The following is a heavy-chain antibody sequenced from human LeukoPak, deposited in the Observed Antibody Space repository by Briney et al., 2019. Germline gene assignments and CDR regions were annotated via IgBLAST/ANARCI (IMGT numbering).Heavy chain of an antibody. CDR2: ISAYNGNT. CDR1: GYTFTSYG. Sequence: ASVKVSCKASGYTFTSYGISWVRQAPGQGLEWMGWISAYNGNTNYAQKLQGRVTMTTDTSTSTAYMELRSLRSDDTAVYYCARDLYCSSTSCPLGKYYYYGMDAWGQGTTVTVSS. D-gene: IGHD2-2*01. J-gene: IGHJ6*02. CDR3: ARDLYCSSTSCPLGKYYYYGMDA. V-gene: IGHV1-18*01.